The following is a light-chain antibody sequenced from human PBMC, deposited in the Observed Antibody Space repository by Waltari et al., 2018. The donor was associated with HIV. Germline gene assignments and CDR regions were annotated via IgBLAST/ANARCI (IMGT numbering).Light chain of an antibody. J-gene: IGLJ2*01. CDR1: SLRFYY. CDR3: NSRDRSGYLHVL. V-gene: IGLV3-19*01. CDR2: VRN. Sequence: SSELTQGPAVSVALGQTVRITCQGVSLRFYYASWYQQKPGQAPVLVIYVRNNRPSGIPARFSGSRSGNTASLTITGAQAEDEADYYCNSRDRSGYLHVLFGGGTKLTVL.